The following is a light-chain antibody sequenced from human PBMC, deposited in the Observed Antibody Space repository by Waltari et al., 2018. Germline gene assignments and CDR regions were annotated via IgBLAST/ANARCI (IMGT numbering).Light chain of an antibody. CDR1: SSDVGDY. CDR3: SSYAGSNNLV. V-gene: IGLV2-8*01. J-gene: IGLJ2*01. Sequence: QSALTQPPSASGSPAQSVTISCTGTSSDVGDYVSWYQQHPGKAPKLMISEVTKRPSGVPDRFSGSKSGNTASLTVSGLQAEDEADYYCSSYAGSNNLVFGGGTKLTVL. CDR2: EVT.